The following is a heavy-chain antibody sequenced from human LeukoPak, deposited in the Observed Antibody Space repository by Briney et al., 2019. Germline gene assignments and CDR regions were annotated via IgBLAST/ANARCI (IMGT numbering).Heavy chain of an antibody. CDR1: GFTFSSYA. J-gene: IGHJ4*02. D-gene: IGHD1-1*01. CDR2: ISYDGSNK. Sequence: PGGSLSLSCATSGFTFSSYAMHWVRQAPGKGLEWVAVISYDGSNKYYADSVKGRFTISRDNSKNTLYLQMNSLRAEDTAVYYCAKVNWNDTTRFDYWGQGTLDTVSS. V-gene: IGHV3-30*04. CDR3: AKVNWNDTTRFDY.